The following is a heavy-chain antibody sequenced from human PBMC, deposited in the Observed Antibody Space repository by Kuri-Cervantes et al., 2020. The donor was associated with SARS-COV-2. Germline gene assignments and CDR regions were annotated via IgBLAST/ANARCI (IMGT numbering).Heavy chain of an antibody. J-gene: IGHJ4*02. D-gene: IGHD7-27*01. CDR3: ARGLGNAPGD. V-gene: IGHV4-59*11. CDR1: GGSISGHY. CDR2: VYYSGTI. Sequence: SETLSLTCTVSGGSISGHYWSWIRQPPGKGLEWIGYVYYSGTISYNPSLKSRVTISVDTSKNQFSLNLNSVTAADTAVYYCARGLGNAPGDWGQGTLVTVSS.